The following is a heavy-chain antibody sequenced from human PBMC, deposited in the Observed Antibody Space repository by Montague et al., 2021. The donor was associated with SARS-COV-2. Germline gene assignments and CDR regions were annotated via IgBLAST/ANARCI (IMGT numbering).Heavy chain of an antibody. CDR1: GDSISTSTW. D-gene: IGHD6-13*01. CDR2: IFYSGTI. V-gene: IGHV4-4*02. J-gene: IGHJ6*02. CDR3: ATLSRRTAAGTRDYFGLDV. Sequence: SETLSLTCRVSGDSISTSTWWTWVRQTPGKGLEWIGEIFYSGTINYIPSLKSRVSISVDKSNNQFSLRLSSLIAADTAVYYCATLSRRTAAGTRDYFGLDVWGQGTTVVVSS.